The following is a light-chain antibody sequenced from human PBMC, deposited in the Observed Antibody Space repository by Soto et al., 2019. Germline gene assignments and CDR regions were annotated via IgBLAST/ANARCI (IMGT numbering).Light chain of an antibody. Sequence: DIQMTQSPSTLSASVGDRVTITFRASQSISSWLAWYQQKPGKAPKLLIYMASSLESGVPSRFSGSGSGTEFTLTISSLQPDDFATYYCQQYNSYSTFGQGTKVDI. V-gene: IGKV1-5*03. CDR3: QQYNSYST. CDR2: MAS. CDR1: QSISSW. J-gene: IGKJ1*01.